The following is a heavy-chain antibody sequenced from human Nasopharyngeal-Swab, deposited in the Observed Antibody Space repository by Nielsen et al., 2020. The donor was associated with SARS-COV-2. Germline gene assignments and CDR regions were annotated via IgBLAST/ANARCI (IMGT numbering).Heavy chain of an antibody. CDR3: AKVDYDSSGYDY. V-gene: IGHV3-11*01. D-gene: IGHD3-22*01. Sequence: WIRQPPGKGLEWVSYIGSSGGATYYADSVKGRFTISRDNAKKSLYLQMNSLRAEDTAVYYCAKVDYDSSGYDYWGQGTLVTVSS. J-gene: IGHJ4*02. CDR2: IGSSGGAT.